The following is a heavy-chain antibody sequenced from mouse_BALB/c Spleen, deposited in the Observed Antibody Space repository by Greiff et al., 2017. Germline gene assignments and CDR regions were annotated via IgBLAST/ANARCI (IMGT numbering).Heavy chain of an antibody. D-gene: IGHD1-2*01. CDR1: GYAFTNYL. Sequence: VQLQQSGAELVRPGTSVKVSCKASGYAFTNYLIEWVKQRPGQGLEWIGVINPGSGGTNYNEKFKGKATLTADKYSSTAYMQLSSLTSDDSAVYFCARSSITPGAYWGQGTLVTVSA. CDR3: ARSSITPGAY. CDR2: INPGSGGT. V-gene: IGHV1-54*01. J-gene: IGHJ3*01.